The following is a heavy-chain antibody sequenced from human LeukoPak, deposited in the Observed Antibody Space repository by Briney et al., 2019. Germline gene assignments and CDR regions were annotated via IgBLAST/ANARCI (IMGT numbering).Heavy chain of an antibody. Sequence: PSETLSLTCAVSGYSISSGYYWGWIRQPPGKGLGWIGSIYHSGSTYYNPSLKSRVTISVDTSKNQFSLKLSSVTAADTAVYYCARLVGMDVWGKGTAVTVSS. CDR1: GYSISSGYY. CDR3: ARLVGMDV. D-gene: IGHD6-6*01. J-gene: IGHJ6*04. V-gene: IGHV4-38-2*01. CDR2: IYHSGST.